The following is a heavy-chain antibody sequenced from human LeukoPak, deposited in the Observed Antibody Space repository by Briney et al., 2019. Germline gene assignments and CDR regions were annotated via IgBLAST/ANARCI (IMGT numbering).Heavy chain of an antibody. V-gene: IGHV3-23*01. J-gene: IGHJ4*02. D-gene: IGHD4-17*01. CDR1: GFSFSSHA. Sequence: PGGSLRLSCATSGFSFSSHAMTWVRQAPGKGLGWLSAISISGDDTYYADSVKGRFTISRDNSKNTLYLQMNSLSADDTAMYYCANEIRPNDYWGQGTLVTVSS. CDR2: ISISGDDT. CDR3: ANEIRPNDY.